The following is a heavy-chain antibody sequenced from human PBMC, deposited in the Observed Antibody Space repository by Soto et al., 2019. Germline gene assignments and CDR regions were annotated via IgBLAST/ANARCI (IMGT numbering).Heavy chain of an antibody. D-gene: IGHD2-15*01. CDR3: ARDRSLIGPSGSGGDY. CDR1: GYRFTSYG. CDR2: ISAYNGNT. J-gene: IGHJ4*02. V-gene: IGHV1-18*01. Sequence: ASGKVSCKASGYRFTSYGISWGRQAPGRGLEWMGWISAYNGNTNYAQKLQGRVTMTTDTSTSTAYMELRSLRSDDTAVYYCARDRSLIGPSGSGGDYWGQGTLVTSPQ.